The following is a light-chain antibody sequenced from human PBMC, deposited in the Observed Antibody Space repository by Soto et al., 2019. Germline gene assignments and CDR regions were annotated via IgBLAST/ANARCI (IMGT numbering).Light chain of an antibody. CDR1: SSDLDDYHY. CDR2: DVR. Sequence: SAPALPRPVSGSPGQSVTLSCTGTSSDLDDYHYVSWFQQLPGKAPTLMIYDVRERPSGVTHRCSGSKSGNTASLTISGLQAEDEADYYCCSYGGTFYVFGTGTKGTPL. CDR3: CSYGGTFYV. J-gene: IGLJ1*01. V-gene: IGLV2-11*01.